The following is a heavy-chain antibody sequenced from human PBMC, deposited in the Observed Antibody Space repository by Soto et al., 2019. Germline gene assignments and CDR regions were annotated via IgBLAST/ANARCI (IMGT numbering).Heavy chain of an antibody. V-gene: IGHV4-34*01. CDR3: ARAHQGDIVVVPATTGNAFDI. J-gene: IGHJ3*02. Sequence: TLSLTCAVYGGSFSGYYWSWIRQPPGKGLEWIGEINHSGSTNYNPSLKSRVTISVDTSKNQFSLKLSSVTAADTAVYYCARAHQGDIVVVPATTGNAFDIWGQGTMVTVSS. CDR1: GGSFSGYY. D-gene: IGHD2-2*01. CDR2: INHSGST.